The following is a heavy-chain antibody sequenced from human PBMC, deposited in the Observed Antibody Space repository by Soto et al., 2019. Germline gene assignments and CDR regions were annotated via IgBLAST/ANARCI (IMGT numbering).Heavy chain of an antibody. CDR3: TRASSLDFDF. V-gene: IGHV3-49*04. D-gene: IGHD3-16*01. Sequence: GGSLRLSCPTSGFTFGDYALSWVRQAPGKGLEWVGFIRRNAYGGTTDYAASVKGRFTISRDDSKGIAYLQMNSLRTEDTALYYCTRASSLDFDFWGQGTLVTVSS. CDR1: GFTFGDYA. CDR2: IRRNAYGGTT. J-gene: IGHJ4*02.